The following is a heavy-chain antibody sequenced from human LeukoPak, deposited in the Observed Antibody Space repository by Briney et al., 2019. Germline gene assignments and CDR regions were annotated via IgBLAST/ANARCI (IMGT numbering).Heavy chain of an antibody. CDR1: GGSISSYY. CDR2: IYYSGST. Sequence: SETLSLTCTVSGGSISSYYWSWIRQPPGKGLEWIGYIYYSGSTNYNPSLKSRVTISVDTSKNQFSLKLSSVTAADTAVYYCARVVMHVDTAMVYYFDYWGQGTLVTVSS. J-gene: IGHJ4*02. D-gene: IGHD5-18*01. V-gene: IGHV4-59*01. CDR3: ARVVMHVDTAMVYYFDY.